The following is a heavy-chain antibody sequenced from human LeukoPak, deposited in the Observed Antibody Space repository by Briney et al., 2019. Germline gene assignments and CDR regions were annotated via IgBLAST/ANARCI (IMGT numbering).Heavy chain of an antibody. CDR1: EFTFSSYS. CDR3: AREAADFWSGPNYFDY. J-gene: IGHJ4*02. Sequence: GGSLRLSCAASEFTFSSYSMNWVRQAPGKGLEWVSSISSSSNIYYADSVKGRFAVSRDNAKNELYLQMNSLRAEDTAVYYCAREAADFWSGPNYFDYWGQGTLVTVSS. D-gene: IGHD3-3*01. V-gene: IGHV3-21*01. CDR2: ISSSSNI.